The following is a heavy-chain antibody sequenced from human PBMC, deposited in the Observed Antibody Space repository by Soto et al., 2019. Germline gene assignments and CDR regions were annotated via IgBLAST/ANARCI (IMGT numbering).Heavy chain of an antibody. Sequence: PGWSLRLSCAASGFTFSSYGMHWVRQAPGKGLEWVAVISYDGSNKYYADSVKGRFTISRDNSKNTLYLQMNSLRAEDTAVYYCAKDRDLGACMDVWGKGTTVTVSS. CDR3: AKDRDLGACMDV. CDR1: GFTFSSYG. D-gene: IGHD2-15*01. V-gene: IGHV3-30*18. CDR2: ISYDGSNK. J-gene: IGHJ6*04.